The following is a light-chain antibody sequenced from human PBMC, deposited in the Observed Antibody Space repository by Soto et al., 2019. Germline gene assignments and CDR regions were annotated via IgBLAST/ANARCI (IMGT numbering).Light chain of an antibody. J-gene: IGLJ1*01. CDR3: QSYDKRLTAYV. CDR2: GNG. CDR1: SSSIGAGYE. Sequence: QSVLTQPRSVSGAPGQGVTISCSGTSSSIGAGYEVHWYHQLPGTAPKLVVSGNGNRPSGVPDRLSASKSGTSASLAITGLQAEDEGHYYCQSYDKRLTAYVFGTGTKLTVL. V-gene: IGLV1-40*01.